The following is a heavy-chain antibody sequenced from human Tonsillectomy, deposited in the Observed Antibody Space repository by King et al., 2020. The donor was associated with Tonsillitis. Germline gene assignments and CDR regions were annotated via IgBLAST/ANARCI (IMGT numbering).Heavy chain of an antibody. CDR2: INSGGSST. CDR1: GLTFSNYA. J-gene: IGHJ4*02. D-gene: IGHD6-13*01. V-gene: IGHV3-23*03. Sequence: VQLVESGGHLVQPGGSLRLSCAASGLTFSNYAMTWVRQAPGKGLEWVSVINSGGSSTYYGDSVKGRFTISRDDSKNTLYLQMNSLRAEDTAVYFCAMGIAAADPLGAWGQGPLVTVSS. CDR3: AMGIAAADPLGA.